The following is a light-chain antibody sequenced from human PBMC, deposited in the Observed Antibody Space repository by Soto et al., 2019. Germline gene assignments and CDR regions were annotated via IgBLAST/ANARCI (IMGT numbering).Light chain of an antibody. V-gene: IGLV2-8*01. CDR2: EVT. CDR1: SSDVGGYNY. CDR3: SSYAGSNFVV. Sequence: QSVLTQPPSASGSPGQSVTISCTGTSSDVGGYNYVSWYQQHPGKAPKLMIYEVTKRPSGVPDRFSGSKSGNTASLTVSGLQAGDEAEYYCSSYAGSNFVVFGGGTKLTVL. J-gene: IGLJ2*01.